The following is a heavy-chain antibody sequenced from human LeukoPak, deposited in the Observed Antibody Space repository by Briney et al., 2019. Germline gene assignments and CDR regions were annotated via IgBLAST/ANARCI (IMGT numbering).Heavy chain of an antibody. CDR1: GFTFSSYA. Sequence: GGSLRLSCAASGFTFSSYAMSWVRQAPGKGLEWVSAISGSGGSTYYADSAKGRFTISRDNSKNTLYLQMNGLRAEDTAVYYCAKVSEPDTAMDPTFDYWGQGTLVTVSS. V-gene: IGHV3-23*01. CDR2: ISGSGGST. J-gene: IGHJ4*02. CDR3: AKVSEPDTAMDPTFDY. D-gene: IGHD5-18*01.